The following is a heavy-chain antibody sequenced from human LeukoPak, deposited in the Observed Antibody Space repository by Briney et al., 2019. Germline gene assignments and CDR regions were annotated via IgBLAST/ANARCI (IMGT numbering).Heavy chain of an antibody. Sequence: GSLRLSCAASGFTFSSYAMSWVRQAPGKGLEWVSYISSSSSYTNYADSVKGRFTISRDNAKNSLYLQMNSLRAEDTAVYYCAREAYYDSSGYYYNYWGQGTLVTVSS. J-gene: IGHJ4*02. CDR1: GFTFSSYA. D-gene: IGHD3-22*01. CDR3: AREAYYDSSGYYYNY. V-gene: IGHV3-21*05. CDR2: ISSSSSYT.